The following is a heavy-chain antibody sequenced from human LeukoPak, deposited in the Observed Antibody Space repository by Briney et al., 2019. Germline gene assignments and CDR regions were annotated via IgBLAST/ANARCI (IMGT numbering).Heavy chain of an antibody. CDR2: ISGYNGNT. V-gene: IGHV1-18*04. CDR3: ASLKNYYDSSGYLVTDAFDI. D-gene: IGHD3-22*01. CDR1: GYTFTGYY. J-gene: IGHJ3*02. Sequence: AASVKVSCKASGYTFTGYYMHWVRQAPGQGLEWMGWISGYNGNTNYAQKLQGRVTMTTDTSTSTAYMELRSLKSDDTAVYYCASLKNYYDSSGYLVTDAFDIWGQGTMVTVSS.